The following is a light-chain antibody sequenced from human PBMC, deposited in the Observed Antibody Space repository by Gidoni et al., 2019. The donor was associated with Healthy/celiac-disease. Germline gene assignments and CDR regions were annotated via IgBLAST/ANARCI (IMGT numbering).Light chain of an antibody. Sequence: IALTQSPATLSLSPGERATLSCRASQSVSSSYAWYQQNPGQPPRLLIYDASNRATGIPAEISGSGSGTDFTLTISSREPEDFAVYYCQQRSNWPRTFGQGTKVEIK. CDR1: QSVSSS. V-gene: IGKV3-11*01. J-gene: IGKJ1*01. CDR3: QQRSNWPRT. CDR2: DAS.